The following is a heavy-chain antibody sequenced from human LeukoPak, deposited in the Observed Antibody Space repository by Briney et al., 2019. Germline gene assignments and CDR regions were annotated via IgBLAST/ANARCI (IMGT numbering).Heavy chain of an antibody. Sequence: ASVRVSCKVSGYTLTELSMHWVRQAPGKGLEWMGGFDPEDGETIYAQKFQGRVTMTEDTSTDTAYMELSSLRSEDTAVYYCATISSRGWYDVAPPFDYWGQGTLVTVSS. CDR2: FDPEDGET. J-gene: IGHJ4*02. D-gene: IGHD6-19*01. V-gene: IGHV1-24*01. CDR3: ATISSRGWYDVAPPFDY. CDR1: GYTLTELS.